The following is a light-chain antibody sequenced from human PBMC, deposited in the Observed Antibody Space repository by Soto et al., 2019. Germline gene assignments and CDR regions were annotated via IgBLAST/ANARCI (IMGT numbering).Light chain of an antibody. CDR2: EGS. V-gene: IGLV2-23*01. J-gene: IGLJ2*01. CDR3: CSYAGSSTLV. Sequence: QSALTQPASVSGSPGQSITISCTGTSSDVGSYKFVSWYQHHPGKAPKLMIYEGSKRPSGVSYRFSGSKSGNTVSLTISGLQAEDEADYYCCSYAGSSTLVFGGGTKLTVL. CDR1: SSDVGSYKF.